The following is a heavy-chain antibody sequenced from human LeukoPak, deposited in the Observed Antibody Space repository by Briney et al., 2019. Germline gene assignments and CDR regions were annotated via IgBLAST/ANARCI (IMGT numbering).Heavy chain of an antibody. CDR2: INPNSGST. CDR3: ATEAYCGGDCYSDY. CDR1: GYTFTSYY. Sequence: GASVKVSCKASGYTFTSYYMHWVRQAPGQGLEWMGIINPNSGSTGYAQKFQGRVTMTRNTSISTAYMELSSLRSEDTAVYYCATEAYCGGDCYSDYWGQGTLVTVSS. D-gene: IGHD2-21*02. J-gene: IGHJ4*02. V-gene: IGHV1-46*01.